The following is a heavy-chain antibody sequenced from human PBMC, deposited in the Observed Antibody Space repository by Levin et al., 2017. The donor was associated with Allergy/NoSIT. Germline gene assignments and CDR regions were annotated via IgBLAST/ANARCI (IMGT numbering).Heavy chain of an antibody. J-gene: IGHJ4*02. CDR3: ARQYDFWSGYLGY. CDR1: GFTFSDYY. CDR2: ISSSGSTI. D-gene: IGHD3-3*01. V-gene: IGHV3-11*01. Sequence: GESLKISCAASGFTFSDYYMSWIRQAPGKGLEWVSYISSSGSTIYYADSVKGRFTISRDNAKNSLYLQMNSLRAEDTAVYYCARQYDFWSGYLGYWGQGTLVTVSS.